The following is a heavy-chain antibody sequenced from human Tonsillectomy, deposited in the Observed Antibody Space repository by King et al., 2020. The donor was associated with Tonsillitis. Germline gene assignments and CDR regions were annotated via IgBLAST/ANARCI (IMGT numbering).Heavy chain of an antibody. V-gene: IGHV2-70*01. CDR1: GFSLSTSGMC. CDR2: IDWDDDK. D-gene: IGHD4-17*01. CDR3: ARTSASTVTTGRTRYYYGMDV. Sequence: VTLKESGPALVKPTQTLTLTCSFSGFSLSTSGMCVSWIRQPPGKALEWLAHIDWDDDKYYSTSLKTRLTISKDTSKNQVVLTMTNMDPVDTATYYCARTSASTVTTGRTRYYYGMDVWGQGTAVTVSS. J-gene: IGHJ6*02.